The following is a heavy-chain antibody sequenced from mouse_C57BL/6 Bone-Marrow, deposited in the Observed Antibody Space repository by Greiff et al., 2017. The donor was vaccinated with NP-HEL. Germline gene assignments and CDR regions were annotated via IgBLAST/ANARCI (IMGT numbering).Heavy chain of an antibody. CDR1: GYTFTSYW. Sequence: QVQLQQSGAELVKPGASVKMSCKASGYTFTSYWITWVKQRPGQGLEWIGDIYPGSGSTNYNEKFKSKATLTVDTSSSTAYMQLSSLTSEDSAVYYCARRKTTVVRALFDYWGQGTTLTVSS. V-gene: IGHV1-55*01. CDR2: IYPGSGST. CDR3: ARRKTTVVRALFDY. D-gene: IGHD1-1*01. J-gene: IGHJ2*01.